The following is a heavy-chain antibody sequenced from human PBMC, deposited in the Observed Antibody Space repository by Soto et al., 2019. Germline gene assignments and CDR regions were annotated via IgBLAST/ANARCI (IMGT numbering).Heavy chain of an antibody. J-gene: IGHJ4*02. CDR1: GFTFNIYA. CDR2: ISGSGDVT. CDR3: AKGDGYSSSWIDY. D-gene: IGHD6-13*01. Sequence: EVQLLESGGNLVQPGGSLRLSCAASGFTFNIYAMSWVRQAPGKGLEWVSVISGSGDVTYYADSVKGRFTISRDNSKNTLYLQMNSLRAEDTAVYYCAKGDGYSSSWIDYWGQGTLVTVSS. V-gene: IGHV3-23*01.